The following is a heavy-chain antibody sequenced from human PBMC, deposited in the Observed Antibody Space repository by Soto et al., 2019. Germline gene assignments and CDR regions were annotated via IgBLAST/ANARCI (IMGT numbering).Heavy chain of an antibody. CDR2: ISGSGGST. D-gene: IGHD3-22*01. CDR1: GFTFSSYA. V-gene: IGHV3-23*01. J-gene: IGHJ4*02. CDR3: AKEASTMIVVVITHPDY. Sequence: EVQLLESGGGLVQPGGSLRLSCAASGFTFSSYAMSWVRQAPGKGLEWVSAISGSGGSTYYADSVKGRFTISRDNSKNTLYMQMNSLRAEDTAVYYCAKEASTMIVVVITHPDYWGQGTLVTVSS.